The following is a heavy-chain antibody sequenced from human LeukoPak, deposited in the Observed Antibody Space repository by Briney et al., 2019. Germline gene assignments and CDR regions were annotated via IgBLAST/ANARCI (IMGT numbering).Heavy chain of an antibody. CDR3: ARALLYYYDSSGYYRNWFDP. J-gene: IGHJ5*02. Sequence: SETLSLTCTVSGGSISSGGYYWRWIRQHPGKGLEWIGSIYYSGSTYYNPSLKSRVTISVDTSKNLFSLKLSSVTAADTAVYYCARALLYYYDSSGYYRNWFDPWGQGTLVTVSS. CDR2: IYYSGST. D-gene: IGHD3-22*01. V-gene: IGHV4-39*07. CDR1: GGSISSGGYY.